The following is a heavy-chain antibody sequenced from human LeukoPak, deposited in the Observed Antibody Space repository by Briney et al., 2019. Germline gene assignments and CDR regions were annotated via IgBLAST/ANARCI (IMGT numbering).Heavy chain of an antibody. V-gene: IGHV1-2*02. CDR3: ARENEAVAATVDY. CDR2: INPNSGGT. Sequence: WASVKVSCKASGYTFTGYYMHWVRQAPGQGLEWMGWINPNSGGTNYAQKFQGKVTMTRDTSISTAYMELSRLRSDDTAVYYCARENEAVAATVDYWGQGTLVTVSS. J-gene: IGHJ4*02. D-gene: IGHD2-15*01. CDR1: GYTFTGYY.